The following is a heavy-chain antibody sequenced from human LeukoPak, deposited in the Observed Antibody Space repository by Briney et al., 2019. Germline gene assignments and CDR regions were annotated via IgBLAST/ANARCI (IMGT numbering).Heavy chain of an antibody. CDR3: AREMGSVVVVAAADY. D-gene: IGHD2-15*01. Sequence: SETLSLTCTVSGYSISSGYYWGWIRQPPGKGLEWIGSIYHSGSTYYNPSLKSRVTISVDTSKNQFSLKLSSVTAADTAVYYCAREMGSVVVVAAADYWGQGTLVTVSS. J-gene: IGHJ4*02. CDR1: GYSISSGYY. CDR2: IYHSGST. V-gene: IGHV4-38-2*02.